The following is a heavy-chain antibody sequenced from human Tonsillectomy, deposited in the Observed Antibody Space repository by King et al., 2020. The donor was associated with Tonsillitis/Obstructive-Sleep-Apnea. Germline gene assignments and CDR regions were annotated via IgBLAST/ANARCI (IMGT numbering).Heavy chain of an antibody. CDR1: GFTFSSYA. Sequence: VQLVESRGGLVQPGKSLRLSCAASGFTFSSYAMSWVRQAPGKGLEWVSTISGSGDSTYYADSVKGRFTISRDNSKNTLFLQMNSLRADDTALYYCAKLNGIVVVPAAIDYWGQGTLVTVSS. V-gene: IGHV3-23*04. D-gene: IGHD2-2*01. J-gene: IGHJ4*02. CDR3: AKLNGIVVVPAAIDY. CDR2: ISGSGDST.